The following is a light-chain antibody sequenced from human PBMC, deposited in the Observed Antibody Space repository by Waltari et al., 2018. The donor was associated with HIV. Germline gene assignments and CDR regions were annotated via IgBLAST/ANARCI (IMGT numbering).Light chain of an antibody. V-gene: IGKV3-20*01. CDR2: GAS. Sequence: EIVLTQFPGTLSLSPGERAPLPCRASQRVSSNYLAWYQQKPGQAPRLLIYGASIRATGIPDRFSGSGSGTDFTLTISRLEPEVFAVYYCQQYGSSPLTFGGGTRVEIK. CDR1: QRVSSNY. CDR3: QQYGSSPLT. J-gene: IGKJ4*01.